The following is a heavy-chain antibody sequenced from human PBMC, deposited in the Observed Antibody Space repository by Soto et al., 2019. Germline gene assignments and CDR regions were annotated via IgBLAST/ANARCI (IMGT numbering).Heavy chain of an antibody. V-gene: IGHV1-18*01. CDR3: ARDLPLYCSNGVCYLNWSDP. Sequence: QGHEWMGWISAYNGNTNYAQKLQGRVTMTTDTSTSTAYMELRSLRSDDTAVYYCARDLPLYCSNGVCYLNWSDPWGQGPLVTVSS. CDR2: ISAYNGNT. J-gene: IGHJ5*02. D-gene: IGHD2-8*01.